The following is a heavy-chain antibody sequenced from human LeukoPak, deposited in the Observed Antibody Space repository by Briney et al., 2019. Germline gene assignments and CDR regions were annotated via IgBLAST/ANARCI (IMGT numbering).Heavy chain of an antibody. V-gene: IGHV3-9*01. J-gene: IGHJ4*02. D-gene: IGHD6-19*01. CDR3: VRGGSGWSAPDY. CDR1: GFTFDDYA. Sequence: GRSLRLSCAASGFTFDDYAMHWVRQVPGKGLEWVSGISWESGSIGYADSVKGRFTISRDNSKNTLYLQMNSLRAEDTAVYYCVRGGSGWSAPDYWGQGTLVTVSS. CDR2: ISWESGSI.